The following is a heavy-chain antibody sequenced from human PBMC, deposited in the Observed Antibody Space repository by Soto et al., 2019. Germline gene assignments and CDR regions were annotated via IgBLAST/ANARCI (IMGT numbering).Heavy chain of an antibody. Sequence: QVQLVESGGGVVRPGRSLRLSCVASEFSFSAYGMHWVRLAPGKGLQWVAVISYDGNDKYYADSVKGRFTISRDDSKNTLYLQMNSLRREDTAIYYCARRKTVTTGHYYYNTDVWGKGTTVTVSS. CDR1: EFSFSAYG. J-gene: IGHJ6*03. CDR2: ISYDGNDK. CDR3: ARRKTVTTGHYYYNTDV. V-gene: IGHV3-30*03. D-gene: IGHD4-17*01.